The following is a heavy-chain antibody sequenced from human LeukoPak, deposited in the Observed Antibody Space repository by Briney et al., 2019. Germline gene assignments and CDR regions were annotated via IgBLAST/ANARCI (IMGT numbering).Heavy chain of an antibody. CDR3: ARGNRGGITMVRGVIDYYYYMDV. J-gene: IGHJ6*03. V-gene: IGHV1-18*01. D-gene: IGHD3-10*01. CDR2: ISAYNGNT. Sequence: ASVKVSCKASGYTFTSYGISWVRQAPGQGLEWMGWISAYNGNTNYAQKLQGRVTMTTDTSTSTAYMELRSLRSEDTAVYYCARGNRGGITMVRGVIDYYYYMDVWGKGTTVTISS. CDR1: GYTFTSYG.